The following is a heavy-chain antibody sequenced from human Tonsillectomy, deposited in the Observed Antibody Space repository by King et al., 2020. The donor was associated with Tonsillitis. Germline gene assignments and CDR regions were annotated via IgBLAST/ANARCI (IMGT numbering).Heavy chain of an antibody. D-gene: IGHD2-2*01. CDR3: TRAASDLYYFDY. V-gene: IGHV4-38-2*02. Sequence: QLQESGPGLVKPSETLSHTCTVSGYSISSAYYWGWIRQPPGKGLEWIGSISHTGNTYYNSSLKSRVTISIDTSKNQFSLKLSSVTAADTAMYYCTRAASDLYYFDYWGQGTLVTVSS. CDR1: GYSISSAYY. CDR2: ISHTGNT. J-gene: IGHJ4*02.